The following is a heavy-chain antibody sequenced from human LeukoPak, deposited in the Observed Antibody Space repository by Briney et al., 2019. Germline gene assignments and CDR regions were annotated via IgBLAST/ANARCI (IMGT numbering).Heavy chain of an antibody. CDR2: ISSSSSYI. CDR1: GFTFSSYS. Sequence: GGSLRLSCAASGFTFSSYSMNWVRQAPGKGLEWVSSISSSSSYIYYADSVKGRFTISRDNAKNSLYLQMNSLRAEDTAVYYCAGDEYYYDSSGLSDYWGQGTLVTVPS. CDR3: AGDEYYYDSSGLSDY. V-gene: IGHV3-21*01. D-gene: IGHD3-22*01. J-gene: IGHJ4*02.